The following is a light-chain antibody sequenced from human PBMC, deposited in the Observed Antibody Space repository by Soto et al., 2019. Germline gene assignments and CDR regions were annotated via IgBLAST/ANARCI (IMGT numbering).Light chain of an antibody. Sequence: QSVLTQPASAYGTPGQRVTISCSGSSSNIGSNYVFWYQHLQGTAPKLLIHRNDQRPSGVPDRFSGSVSGTSAYLATSGLRPEDEAAYYCAAWDDSLKGWVFGGGTKLTVL. CDR3: AAWDDSLKGWV. V-gene: IGLV1-47*01. CDR1: SSNIGSNY. J-gene: IGLJ3*02. CDR2: RND.